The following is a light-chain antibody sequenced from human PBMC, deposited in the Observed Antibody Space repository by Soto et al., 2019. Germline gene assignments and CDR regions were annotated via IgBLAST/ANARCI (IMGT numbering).Light chain of an antibody. CDR1: ENVRTK. CDR2: GAS. CDR3: QQYDDWLRLT. J-gene: IGKJ4*01. V-gene: IGKV3-15*01. Sequence: IVLTQAPATLALSPGEGATLSCRASENVRTKVGWYQQKAGQAPRLLIYGASTRATGIPARFSGSGSWTEFNLTISSLQSEDFGVYFCQQYDDWLRLTCGGGTKVDI.